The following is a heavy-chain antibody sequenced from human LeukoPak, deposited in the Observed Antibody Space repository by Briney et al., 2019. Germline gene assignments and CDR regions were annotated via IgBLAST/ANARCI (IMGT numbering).Heavy chain of an antibody. CDR3: ARHGPYDFWSGYFSPPGWFDP. V-gene: IGHV4-61*01. J-gene: IGHJ5*02. CDR1: GGSVSSGSYY. CDR2: IYYSGST. D-gene: IGHD3-3*01. Sequence: SETLSLTCSVSGGSVSSGSYYWSWIRQPPGKGLEWIGYIYYSGSTNYNPSLKSRITISVDTSKNQFSLKLSSVTAADTAVYYCARHGPYDFWSGYFSPPGWFDPWGQGTLVTVSS.